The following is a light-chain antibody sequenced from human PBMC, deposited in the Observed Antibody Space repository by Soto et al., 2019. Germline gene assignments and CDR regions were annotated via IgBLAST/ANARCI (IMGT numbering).Light chain of an antibody. CDR3: QHYYSSPLT. CDR1: QTLLDNSRNKNY. J-gene: IGKJ4*01. CDR2: WAS. Sequence: DIVLTQSPDSLAVSLGERATINCKSSQTLLDNSRNKNYLAWYQQKPGQPPKLLLYWASTRESGVPDRFSGSGSGTDFTLTISSLQAEDVAVYYCQHYYSSPLTFGGGTKVDIK. V-gene: IGKV4-1*01.